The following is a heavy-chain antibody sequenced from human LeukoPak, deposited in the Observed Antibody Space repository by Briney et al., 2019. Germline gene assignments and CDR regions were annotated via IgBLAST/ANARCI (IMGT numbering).Heavy chain of an antibody. D-gene: IGHD6-6*01. Sequence: SVKVSCKASGGTFSSYAISWVRQAPGQGLEWMGGIIPIFGTANYAQKFQGRVTITADKSTSTAYMELSSLRSEDTAVYYCARSMGSSSYPPDYWGQGTLVTVSS. V-gene: IGHV1-69*06. CDR2: IIPIFGTA. CDR3: ARSMGSSSYPPDY. J-gene: IGHJ4*02. CDR1: GGTFSSYA.